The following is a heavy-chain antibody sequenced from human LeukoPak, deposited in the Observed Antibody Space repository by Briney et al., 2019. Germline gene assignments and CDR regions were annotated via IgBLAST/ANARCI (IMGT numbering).Heavy chain of an antibody. CDR1: GYKFSNYW. CDR2: IYPGDYDT. D-gene: IGHD2-2*01. CDR3: ARQPAGPSDY. Sequence: PGESLKISCQGSGYKFSNYWIGWVRQVPEKGLEWMGIIYPGDYDTRYSPSFQGQVTISADKSISTAYLQWSSLKASDTAMYYCARQPAGPSDYWGQGTLVTVSS. V-gene: IGHV5-51*01. J-gene: IGHJ4*02.